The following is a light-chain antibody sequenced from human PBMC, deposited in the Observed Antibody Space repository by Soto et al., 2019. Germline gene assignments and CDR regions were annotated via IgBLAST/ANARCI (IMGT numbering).Light chain of an antibody. V-gene: IGKV1-5*01. CDR2: DAS. Sequence: DIQMTQSPSSLSAFVVDRVTITFRASQSISSWLAWYQQKPGKAPKLLIYDASSLESGVPSRFSGSGSGTEFTLTISSLQPDDFATYYCQQYNSYPGTFGQGTKVDIK. CDR3: QQYNSYPGT. J-gene: IGKJ1*01. CDR1: QSISSW.